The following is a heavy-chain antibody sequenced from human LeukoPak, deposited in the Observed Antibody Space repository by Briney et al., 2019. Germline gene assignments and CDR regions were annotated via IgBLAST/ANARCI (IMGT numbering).Heavy chain of an antibody. V-gene: IGHV5-51*01. D-gene: IGHD3-22*01. CDR1: GYSFTTNW. J-gene: IGHJ4*02. Sequence: GESLKISCKGSGYSFTTNWIGWVRPVPGKGLEWMGIIYPGDSGTRYSPSFQGQVTISVDKSISTAYLQWSSLKASDSAMYYCARRSYDSSVYYRYMYYFDYWGQGTLVTVSS. CDR3: ARRSYDSSVYYRYMYYFDY. CDR2: IYPGDSGT.